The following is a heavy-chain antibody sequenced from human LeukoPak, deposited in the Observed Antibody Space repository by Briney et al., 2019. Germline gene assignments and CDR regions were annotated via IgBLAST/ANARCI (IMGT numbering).Heavy chain of an antibody. Sequence: PSQTLSLTCTVSGGSISSGDYYWSWIRQPPGKGLEWIGYIYYSGSTYYNPSLKSRVTISVDTSKNQFSLKLSSVTAADTAVYYCARLFGGYNYGGGDYWGQGTLVTVSS. D-gene: IGHD5-24*01. CDR2: IYYSGST. J-gene: IGHJ4*02. CDR1: GGSISSGDYY. CDR3: ARLFGGYNYGGGDY. V-gene: IGHV4-30-4*08.